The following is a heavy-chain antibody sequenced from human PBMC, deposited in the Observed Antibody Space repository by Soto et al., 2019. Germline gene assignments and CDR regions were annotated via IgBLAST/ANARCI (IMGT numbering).Heavy chain of an antibody. D-gene: IGHD3-3*01. CDR3: ATVWSGSSIDY. CDR2: IIPILGIA. CDR1: GGTFSSYT. Sequence: ASVKVSCKASGGTFSSYTISWVRQAPGQGLEWMGRIIPILGIANYAQKFQGRVTITADKSTSTAYMELSSLRSEDTAVYYCATVWSGSSIDYWGQGTLVTVSS. V-gene: IGHV1-69*02. J-gene: IGHJ4*02.